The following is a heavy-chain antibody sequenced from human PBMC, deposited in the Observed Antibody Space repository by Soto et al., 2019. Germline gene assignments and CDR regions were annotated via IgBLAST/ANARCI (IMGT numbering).Heavy chain of an antibody. CDR1: GYSFTSYW. V-gene: IGHV5-10-1*01. Sequence: PGESLKISCKGSGYSFTSYWISWVRQMPGKGLEWMGRIDPSDSYTNYSPSFQGHVTISADKSISTAYLQWSSLKASDTAMYYCARQEEGYCSGGSCLGGNWFDPWGQGTLVIVSA. D-gene: IGHD2-15*01. J-gene: IGHJ5*02. CDR2: IDPSDSYT. CDR3: ARQEEGYCSGGSCLGGNWFDP.